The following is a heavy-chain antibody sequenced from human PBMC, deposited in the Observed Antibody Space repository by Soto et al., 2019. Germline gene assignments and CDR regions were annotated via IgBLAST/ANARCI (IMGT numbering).Heavy chain of an antibody. V-gene: IGHV1-24*01. Sequence: ASVKVSCKVSGYTLTELSMHWVRQAPGKGLEWMGGFDPEDGETIYAQKFQGRVTMTEDTSTDTAYMELSSLRSEDTAVYYCATVRFLEWTPYYYYGIDVWGQGPTVTVSS. J-gene: IGHJ6*02. CDR3: ATVRFLEWTPYYYYGIDV. D-gene: IGHD3-3*01. CDR2: FDPEDGET. CDR1: GYTLTELS.